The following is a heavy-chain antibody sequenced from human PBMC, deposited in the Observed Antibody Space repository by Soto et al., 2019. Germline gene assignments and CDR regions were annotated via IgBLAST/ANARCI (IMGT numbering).Heavy chain of an antibody. V-gene: IGHV3-15*01. D-gene: IGHD3-22*01. J-gene: IGHJ6*02. CDR1: GFTFSNAW. Sequence: NPGGSLRLSCAASGFTFSNAWMSWVRQSAGKGLEWVGRIKSKPDGGTTDYAAPVKGRFTISRDDSKNTLYLQMNSLKTEDTAVYYCTTVPGVPVVGITTSSMDVWGQGTTVTISS. CDR3: TTVPGVPVVGITTSSMDV. CDR2: IKSKPDGGTT.